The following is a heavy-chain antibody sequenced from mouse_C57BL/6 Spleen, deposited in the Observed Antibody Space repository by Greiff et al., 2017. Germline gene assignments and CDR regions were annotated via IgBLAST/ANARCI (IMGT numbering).Heavy chain of an antibody. V-gene: IGHV7-3*01. CDR2: IRNKANGYTT. Sequence: EVQLVESGGGLVQPGGSLSLSCAASGFTFTDYYMSWVRQPPGKALEWLGFIRNKANGYTTEYSASVKGRLTISRDNSQSILYLQMNALRAEDSAAYYCARISYWYFDVWGTGTTVTVSS. J-gene: IGHJ1*03. CDR1: GFTFTDYY. CDR3: ARISYWYFDV.